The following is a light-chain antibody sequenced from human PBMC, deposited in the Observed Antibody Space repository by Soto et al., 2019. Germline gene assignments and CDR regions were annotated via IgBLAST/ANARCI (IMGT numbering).Light chain of an antibody. Sequence: QSVLTQPPSASGSPGQSVAISCTGTSSDVGGYNYVSWYQQHPGKAPKLMIYEVHKRPSGVPDRFSGSKSGNTASLTVSGLQAEDEADYYCSSYAGSRNVFGTGTKVTVL. CDR3: SSYAGSRNV. CDR2: EVH. CDR1: SSDVGGYNY. J-gene: IGLJ1*01. V-gene: IGLV2-8*01.